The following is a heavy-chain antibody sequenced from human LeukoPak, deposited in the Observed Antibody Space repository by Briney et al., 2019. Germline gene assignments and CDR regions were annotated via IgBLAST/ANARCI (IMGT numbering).Heavy chain of an antibody. J-gene: IGHJ4*02. CDR2: ISSSSSYI. V-gene: IGHV3-21*01. Sequence: KPGGSLRLXCAASGFTFSSYSMNWVRQAPGKGLEWVSSISSSSSYIYYADSVKGRFTISRDNAKNSLYLQMNSLRAEDTAVYYCAREGYGDYDRSYWGQGTLVTVSS. CDR1: GFTFSSYS. D-gene: IGHD4-17*01. CDR3: AREGYGDYDRSY.